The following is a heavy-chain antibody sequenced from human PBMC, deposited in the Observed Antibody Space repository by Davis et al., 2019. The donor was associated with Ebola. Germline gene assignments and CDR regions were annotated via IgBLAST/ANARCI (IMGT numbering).Heavy chain of an antibody. CDR2: IIPIFGTA. J-gene: IGHJ1*01. D-gene: IGHD2-21*02. V-gene: IGHV1-69*13. CDR1: GYTFTSYD. Sequence: SVKVSCKASGYTFTSYDINWVRQATGQGLDWMGGIIPIFGTANYAQKFQGRVTITADESTSTAYMELSSLRSEDTAVYYCATYCGGDCYSLKHWGQGTLVTVSS. CDR3: ATYCGGDCYSLKH.